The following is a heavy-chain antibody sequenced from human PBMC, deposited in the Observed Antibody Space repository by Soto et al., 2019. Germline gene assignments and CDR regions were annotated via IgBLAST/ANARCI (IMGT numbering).Heavy chain of an antibody. D-gene: IGHD3-16*01. V-gene: IGHV4-59*12. CDR1: GGSISSYY. CDR3: ARGGYDLGP. CDR2: IYYNGST. Sequence: SETLSLTCTVSGGSISSYYRSWIRQPPGKGLEWIAFIYYNGSTNYNHSLKGRVTISVDTFKNQLSLQLSTVTAADTAVYYCARGGYDLGPWGQGTLVTVSS. J-gene: IGHJ5*02.